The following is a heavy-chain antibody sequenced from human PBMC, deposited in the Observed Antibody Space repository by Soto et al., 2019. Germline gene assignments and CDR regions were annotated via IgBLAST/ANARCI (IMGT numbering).Heavy chain of an antibody. CDR2: IYYSGST. CDR1: GGSISSYY. D-gene: IGHD3-22*01. V-gene: IGHV4-59*01. J-gene: IGHJ4*02. CDR3: ARSDDSSGYYYVYFDY. Sequence: SETLSLTCTVSGGSISSYYWSWIQQPPGKGLEWIGYIYYSGSTNYNPSLKSRVTISVDTSKNQFSLKLSSVTAADTAVYYCARSDDSSGYYYVYFDYWGQGTLVTVSS.